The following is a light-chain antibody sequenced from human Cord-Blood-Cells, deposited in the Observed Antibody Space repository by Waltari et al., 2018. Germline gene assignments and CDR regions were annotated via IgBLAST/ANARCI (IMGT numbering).Light chain of an antibody. CDR1: QSISSW. V-gene: IGKV1-5*03. CDR2: KAS. Sequence: DIQMTQSPSTLSASVGDRVTITCRASQSISSWLAWYQQKPGKAPKLLIYKASSLESGVPSRFSGSGSATEFTLTISSLQPDDFATYYCQQYNSYSPTFGQVTKVEIK. J-gene: IGKJ1*01. CDR3: QQYNSYSPT.